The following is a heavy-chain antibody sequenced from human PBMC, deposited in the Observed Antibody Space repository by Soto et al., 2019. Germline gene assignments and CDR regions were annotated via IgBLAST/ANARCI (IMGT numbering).Heavy chain of an antibody. CDR2: INPNSGGT. CDR3: VRVPTVTKYYYYYYGMDV. CDR1: GYTFTGYY. J-gene: IGHJ6*02. Sequence: ASVKVSCKASGYTFTGYYMHWVRQAPGQGLEWMGWINPNSGGTNYAQKFQGWVSMTRDTSISTAYMELSRLRSDDTAVYYFVRVPTVTKYYYYYYGMDVWGQGTTVTVSS. D-gene: IGHD4-17*01. V-gene: IGHV1-2*04.